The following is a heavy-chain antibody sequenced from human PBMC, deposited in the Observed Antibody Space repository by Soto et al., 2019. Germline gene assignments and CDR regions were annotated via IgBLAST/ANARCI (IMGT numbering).Heavy chain of an antibody. V-gene: IGHV3-23*01. CDR1: GVTFSSYA. D-gene: IGHD6-6*01. CDR3: AKDTRPYSSSPGY. J-gene: IGHJ4*02. CDR2: ISGSGGSA. Sequence: GGSLRLCCAASGVTFSSYAMSWVRQAPGKGLEWVSAISGSGGSAYYADSVKGRFTISRDNSKNTLYLQMNSLRAEDTAVYYCAKDTRPYSSSPGYWGQGTLVTVSS.